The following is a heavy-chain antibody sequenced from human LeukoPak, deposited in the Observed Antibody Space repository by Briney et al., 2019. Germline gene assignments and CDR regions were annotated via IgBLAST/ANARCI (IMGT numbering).Heavy chain of an antibody. CDR1: GYTFTGYY. J-gene: IGHJ5*02. Sequence: ASVKVSCKASGYTFTGYYMHWARQAPGQGLEWMGWINPNSGGTNYAQKFQGRVTMTRDTSISTAYMELSRLRSDDTAVYYCASYLGGYNNWFDPWGQGTLVTVSS. V-gene: IGHV1-2*02. D-gene: IGHD1-14*01. CDR3: ASYLGGYNNWFDP. CDR2: INPNSGGT.